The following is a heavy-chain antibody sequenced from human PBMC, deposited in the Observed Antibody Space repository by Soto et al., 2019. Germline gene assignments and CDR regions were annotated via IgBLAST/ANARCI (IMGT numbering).Heavy chain of an antibody. J-gene: IGHJ6*03. Sequence: PSETLSLTCTVSGGSISSSSYYWGWIRQPPGKGLEWIGSIYYSGSTYYNPSLKSRVTISVDTSKNQFSLKLSSVTAADTAVYYCARQEGAGIFPDYYYYMDVWGKGTTVTVSS. CDR1: GGSISSSSYY. CDR3: ARQEGAGIFPDYYYYMDV. CDR2: IYYSGST. V-gene: IGHV4-39*01.